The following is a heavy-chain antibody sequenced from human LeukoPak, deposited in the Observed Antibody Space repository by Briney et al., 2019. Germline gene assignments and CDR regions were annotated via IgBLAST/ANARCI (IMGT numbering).Heavy chain of an antibody. CDR1: GFTFSSYA. V-gene: IGHV3-23*01. D-gene: IGHD3-3*01. Sequence: GGSLRLSCAATGFTFSSYAMSWVRQAPGKGLEWVSAISGSGGSTYYADSVKGRFTISRDNSKNTLYLQMNSLRAEDTAVYYCAKVYDFWSGFFDYWGQGTLVTVSS. J-gene: IGHJ4*02. CDR2: ISGSGGST. CDR3: AKVYDFWSGFFDY.